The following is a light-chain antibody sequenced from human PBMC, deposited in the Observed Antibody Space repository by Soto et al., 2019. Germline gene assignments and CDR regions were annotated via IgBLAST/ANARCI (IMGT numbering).Light chain of an antibody. CDR2: RAS. V-gene: IGKV3-15*01. J-gene: IGKJ1*01. CDR1: QSVSSN. Sequence: DILMTQSPATLSLSPGGRATLSCRASQSVSSNLAWYQQKPGQAHRLLIQRASTRATGIPARFSGSGFGTEFTLTISSLQSEDFAVYFFQQYNNWPGTFGQGTKVEIK. CDR3: QQYNNWPGT.